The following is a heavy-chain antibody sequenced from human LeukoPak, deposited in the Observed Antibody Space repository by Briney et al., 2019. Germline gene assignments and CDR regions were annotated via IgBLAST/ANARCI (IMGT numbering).Heavy chain of an antibody. V-gene: IGHV4-38-2*02. J-gene: IGHJ6*03. CDR3: ARDLYYMDV. CDR2: IYHSGST. CDR1: GYSMSSGYY. Sequence: SETLSLTCTVSGYSMSSGYYWGWIRQPPGKGLEWIGSIYHSGSTYYNPSLKSRVTISVDTSKNQFSLKLSSVTAADTAVYYCARDLYYMDVWGKGTTVTVSS.